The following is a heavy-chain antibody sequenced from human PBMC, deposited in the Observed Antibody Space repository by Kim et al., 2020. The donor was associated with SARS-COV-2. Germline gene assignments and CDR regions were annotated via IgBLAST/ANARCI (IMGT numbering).Heavy chain of an antibody. CDR3: AKDRRRLGELSFLSPTNWFDP. CDR1: GFTFSSYA. V-gene: IGHV3-23*01. D-gene: IGHD3-16*02. Sequence: GGSLRLSCAASGFTFSSYAMSWVRQAPGKGLEWVSAISGSGGSTYYADSVKGRFTISRDNSKNTLYLQMNSLRAEDTAVYYCAKDRRRLGELSFLSPTNWFDPWGQGTLVTVSS. CDR2: ISGSGGST. J-gene: IGHJ5*02.